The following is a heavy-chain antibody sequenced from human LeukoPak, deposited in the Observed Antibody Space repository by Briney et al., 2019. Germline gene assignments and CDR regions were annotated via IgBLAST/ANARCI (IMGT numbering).Heavy chain of an antibody. CDR2: IDYTGST. V-gene: IGHV4-59*01. CDR3: ARWGSIAVARFDY. D-gene: IGHD6-6*01. Sequence: SETLSLTCTVSGGSISNYYWSWIRQPPGKGLDWIGYIDYTGSTNYNPSLTSRVNISVDTSKNQFSLNLTSVTAADKAVYYCARWGSIAVARFDYWGQGPLVIVSS. CDR1: GGSISNYY. J-gene: IGHJ4*02.